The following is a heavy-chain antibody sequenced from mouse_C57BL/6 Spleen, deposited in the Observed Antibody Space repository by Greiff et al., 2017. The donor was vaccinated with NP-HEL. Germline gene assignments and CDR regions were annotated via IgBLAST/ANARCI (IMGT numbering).Heavy chain of an antibody. CDR1: GFTFSNYW. Sequence: EVKLVESGGGLVQPGGSMKLSCVASGFTFSNYWMNWVRQSPEKGLEWVAQIRSKSDNYATHYAESVKGRFTISRDDSKSSVYLQMNNLKAEDTGIYYCTGVRPVLVFFAYWGQGTLVTVSA. CDR2: IRSKSDNYAT. CDR3: TGVRPVLVFFAY. V-gene: IGHV6-3*01. D-gene: IGHD2-2*01. J-gene: IGHJ3*01.